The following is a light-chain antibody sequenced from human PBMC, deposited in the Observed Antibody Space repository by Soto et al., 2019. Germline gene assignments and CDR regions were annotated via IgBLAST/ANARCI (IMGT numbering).Light chain of an antibody. CDR1: ISDVGGYTL. Sequence: QSALTQPASVSGSPGQSITISCTGSISDVGGYTLVSWYQHHPGKAPKLIIYEATKWPSGVPTRFSGSKSDNTASLTISGLQAEDEADYYCCSYATGGTLVFGGGTKVTVL. CDR2: EAT. V-gene: IGLV2-23*01. J-gene: IGLJ3*02. CDR3: CSYATGGTLV.